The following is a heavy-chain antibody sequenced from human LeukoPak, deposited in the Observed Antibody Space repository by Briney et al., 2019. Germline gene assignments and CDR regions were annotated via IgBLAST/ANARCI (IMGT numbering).Heavy chain of an antibody. V-gene: IGHV3-7*01. CDR1: GVNFSSYW. J-gene: IGHJ4*02. CDR2: IKQDGSEE. D-gene: IGHD3-3*01. Sequence: GGSLRLSCAVSGVNFSSYWMSWVRQAPGKGLEWVANIKQDGSEEYYVDSVKGRFTISTDNAKNSLYLQMNSLRAEDTAVYYCARDAYYDFWSGYPRYFDYWGQGTLVTVSS. CDR3: ARDAYYDFWSGYPRYFDY.